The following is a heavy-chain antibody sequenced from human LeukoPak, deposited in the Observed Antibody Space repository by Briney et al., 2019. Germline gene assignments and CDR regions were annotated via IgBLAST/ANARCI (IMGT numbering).Heavy chain of an antibody. V-gene: IGHV3-11*06. J-gene: IGHJ4*02. CDR2: ISSSSSYT. CDR1: GFTFSDYY. CDR3: AKTEPYGSGSYYPGY. D-gene: IGHD3-10*01. Sequence: GGSLRLSCAASGFTFSDYYMSWLRQAPGKGLEWVSYISSSSSYTNYADSVKGRFTISRDNTKNSVYLQMNSLRAEDTAVYYCAKTEPYGSGSYYPGYWGQGTLVTVSP.